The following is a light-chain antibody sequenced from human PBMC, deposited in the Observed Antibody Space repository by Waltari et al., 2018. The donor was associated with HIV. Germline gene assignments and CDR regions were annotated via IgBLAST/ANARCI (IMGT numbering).Light chain of an antibody. CDR2: GAS. Sequence: EIVLTQSPGTLSLSPGERATLSCRASQSVSSSYLAWYQQKPCQAPRLLIYGASSRATGIPDRFSGSGSGTDFTLTISRLEPEDFAVYYCQQYGSSPRSFGQGTKLEIK. CDR3: QQYGSSPRS. V-gene: IGKV3-20*01. CDR1: QSVSSSY. J-gene: IGKJ2*03.